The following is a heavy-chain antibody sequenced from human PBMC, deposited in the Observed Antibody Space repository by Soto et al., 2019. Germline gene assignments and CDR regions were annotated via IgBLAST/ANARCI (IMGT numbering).Heavy chain of an antibody. J-gene: IGHJ4*02. CDR1: GFTFSRFE. CDR2: ISSSGSTA. CDR3: TRAAWFPYLSFY. V-gene: IGHV3-48*03. D-gene: IGHD3-10*01. Sequence: PGGSLRLSCAASGFTFSRFELHWVRQAPGKGLEWISYISSSGSTAYYASSVEGRFTISRDNANNSVYLQMDSLRAEDTALHYCTRAAWFPYLSFYWGQGALVTVSS.